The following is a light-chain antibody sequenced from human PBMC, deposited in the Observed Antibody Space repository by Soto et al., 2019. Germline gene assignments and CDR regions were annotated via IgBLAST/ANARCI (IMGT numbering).Light chain of an antibody. CDR3: MQAQQRGIT. CDR2: LAS. Sequence: EIVLTQSPLSLPVTPGEPASISCRSSQSLLHSNGKYYLYWYLQKPGQSPQLLIYLASNRASGVRDRFSGRGSGTDFTLKISRVEAEDVGVSYCMQAQQRGITFGGGTKVEIK. V-gene: IGKV2-28*01. CDR1: QSLLHSNGKYY. J-gene: IGKJ4*01.